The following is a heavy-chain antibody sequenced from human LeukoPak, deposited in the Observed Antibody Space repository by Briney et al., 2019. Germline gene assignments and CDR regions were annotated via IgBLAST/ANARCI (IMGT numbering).Heavy chain of an antibody. CDR2: MNPNSGNI. Sequence: GASVKVSCKASGYTFATYDITWVRQAPGQGLEWMGWMNPNSGNIGYAQKFQGRLTITRNTSISTDYMELSSLRSEDTAVYYCARAKTYSSSSGHAFDIWGQGTMVTVSS. J-gene: IGHJ3*02. CDR1: GYTFATYD. D-gene: IGHD6-6*01. CDR3: ARAKTYSSSSGHAFDI. V-gene: IGHV1-8*03.